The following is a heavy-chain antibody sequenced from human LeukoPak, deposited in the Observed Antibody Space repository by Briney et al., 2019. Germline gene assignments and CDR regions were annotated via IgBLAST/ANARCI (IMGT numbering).Heavy chain of an antibody. CDR1: GFTFRKYY. CDR3: TRVFVGDEYSSSGY. Sequence: PGGSLRLSCAASGFTFRKYYMHWVRQAPGKGLVWVSRINSDGSSTTYADSVRGRFTVSRDNAKNTLYLQMNSLKVEDTAMYYCTRVFVGDEYSSSGYWGQGNLVTVSS. V-gene: IGHV3-74*03. J-gene: IGHJ4*02. CDR2: INSDGSST. D-gene: IGHD6-13*01.